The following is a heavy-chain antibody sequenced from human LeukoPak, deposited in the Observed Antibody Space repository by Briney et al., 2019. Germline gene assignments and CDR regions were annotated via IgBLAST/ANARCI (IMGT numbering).Heavy chain of an antibody. V-gene: IGHV1-24*01. CDR1: GYTFTGYY. CDR3: ATRSRATPFNY. J-gene: IGHJ4*02. D-gene: IGHD5-12*01. Sequence: ASVKVSCKASGYTFTGYYMHWVRQAPGKGLEWMGGFDPEDGETIYAQKFQGRVTMTEDTSTDTAYMELSSLRSEDTAVYYCATRSRATPFNYWGQGTLVTVSS. CDR2: FDPEDGET.